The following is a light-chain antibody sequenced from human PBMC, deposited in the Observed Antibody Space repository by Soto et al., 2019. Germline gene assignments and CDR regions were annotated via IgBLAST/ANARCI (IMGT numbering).Light chain of an antibody. CDR2: DVS. J-gene: IGKJ1*01. Sequence: DIPMTQSPSTLSASVGDRVTITCWASQSISNWLAWYQQKPGKAPNLLIYDVSSLESGVPSRFSGSGSGTEFTLTISSLQPDDFATYFCQQYHSYRTFGQGTKLEIK. CDR1: QSISNW. CDR3: QQYHSYRT. V-gene: IGKV1-5*01.